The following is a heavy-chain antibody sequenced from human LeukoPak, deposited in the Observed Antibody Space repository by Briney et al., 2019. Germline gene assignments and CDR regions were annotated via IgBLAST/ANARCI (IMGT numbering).Heavy chain of an antibody. CDR2: IYYSGTT. Sequence: SETLSLTCTVSGGSISSSSYYWGWIRQPPGKGLEWIGSIYYSGTTYYNPSLESRVTISVDTSKSQFSLKVSSVTAADTAVYYCARQTGSGLFILPGGQGTLVTVSS. D-gene: IGHD3/OR15-3a*01. CDR3: ARQTGSGLFILP. CDR1: GGSISSSSYY. J-gene: IGHJ4*02. V-gene: IGHV4-39*01.